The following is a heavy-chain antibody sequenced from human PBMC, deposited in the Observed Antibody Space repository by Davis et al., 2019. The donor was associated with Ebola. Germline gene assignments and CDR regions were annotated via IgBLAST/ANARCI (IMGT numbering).Heavy chain of an antibody. J-gene: IGHJ4*02. CDR1: GFSFRDFG. CDR2: IWYDGRNT. Sequence: PGGSLRLSCVASGFSFRDFGMHWVRQAPGKGLDWVAFIWYDGRNTHYVDSVKGRSTISRDNSKNTLYLQMNSLRPEDTAVYYCARGGNSPDNWGQGTLVTVSS. V-gene: IGHV3-30*02. D-gene: IGHD4-23*01. CDR3: ARGGNSPDN.